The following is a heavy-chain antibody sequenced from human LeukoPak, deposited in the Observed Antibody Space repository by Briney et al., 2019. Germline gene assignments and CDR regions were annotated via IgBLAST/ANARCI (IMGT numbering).Heavy chain of an antibody. CDR1: GYTFTGYY. J-gene: IGHJ5*02. CDR2: INPNSGGT. D-gene: IGHD2-15*01. Sequence: GASVKVSCKASGYTFTGYYMHWVRQAPGQGLEWMGWINPNSGGTNYAQKFQGRVTMTRDTSISTAYMELSRLRSDDTAVYYCARGGVVVVVAASGSWFDPWGQGTLVTVSS. CDR3: ARGGVVVVVAASGSWFDP. V-gene: IGHV1-2*02.